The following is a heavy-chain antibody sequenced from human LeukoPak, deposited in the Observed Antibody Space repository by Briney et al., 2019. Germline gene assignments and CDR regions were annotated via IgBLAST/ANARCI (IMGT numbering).Heavy chain of an antibody. V-gene: IGHV4-34*01. CDR1: GGSFSGYY. CDR2: INHSGST. CDR3: ARDNITMVRGVPYAGFDY. Sequence: SETLSLTCAVYGGSFSGYYWSWIRQPPGKGLEWIGEINHSGSTNYNPSLKSRVTISVDTSKNQFSLKLSSVTAADTAVYYCARDNITMVRGVPYAGFDYWGQGTLVTVSS. J-gene: IGHJ4*02. D-gene: IGHD3-10*01.